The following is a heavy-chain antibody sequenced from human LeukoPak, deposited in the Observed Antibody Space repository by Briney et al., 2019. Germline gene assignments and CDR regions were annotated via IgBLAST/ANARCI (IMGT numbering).Heavy chain of an antibody. D-gene: IGHD3-3*01. CDR3: ARAGGFFSPFGY. J-gene: IGHJ4*02. CDR2: ISISARTI. Sequence: GGSLRLSCIASGFTFSDFGMNWVRQAPGKGLEWVSYISISARTIYYIDSVKGRFTISRDNAKNSLYLQMNSLRDEDTAVYYCARAGGFFSPFGYWGQGTLVTVSS. CDR1: GFTFSDFG. V-gene: IGHV3-48*02.